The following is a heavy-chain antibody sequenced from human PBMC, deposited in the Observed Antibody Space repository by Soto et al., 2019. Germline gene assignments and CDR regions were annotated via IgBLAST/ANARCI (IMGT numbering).Heavy chain of an antibody. CDR3: ARDRLYSSSWYYFDY. V-gene: IGHV1-3*01. CDR1: GYTFTSYA. CDR2: INAGNGNT. Sequence: ASLKVSCKASGYTFTSYAMHWVRQAPGQRLEWMGWINAGNGNTRYSQKFQDRVTITTDTSASTAYMELSSLRSEDTAVYYCARDRLYSSSWYYFDYWGLGTLVTVSS. J-gene: IGHJ4*02. D-gene: IGHD6-13*01.